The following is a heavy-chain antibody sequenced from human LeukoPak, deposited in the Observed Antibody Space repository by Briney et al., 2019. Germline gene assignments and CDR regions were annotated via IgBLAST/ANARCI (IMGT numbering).Heavy chain of an antibody. V-gene: IGHV5-51*01. CDR3: ARRGDSSGSYYFDY. D-gene: IGHD3-22*01. Sequence: GASLKISCKGSGYRFTSYWIGWARQMPGKGLEWMGIIYPGDSDTRYSPSFQGQVTISADKSISTAYLQWSSLKASDTAMYYCARRGDSSGSYYFDYWGQGTLVTVSS. J-gene: IGHJ4*02. CDR2: IYPGDSDT. CDR1: GYRFTSYW.